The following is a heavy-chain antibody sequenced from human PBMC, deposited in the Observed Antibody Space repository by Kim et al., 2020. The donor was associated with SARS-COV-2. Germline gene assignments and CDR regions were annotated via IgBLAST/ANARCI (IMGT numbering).Heavy chain of an antibody. J-gene: IGHJ5*02. V-gene: IGHV3-30*01. CDR3: ARDRDYYGSGSSRFDP. Sequence: SLKGRFTISRDNSKNTLYLQMNSLRAEDTAVYYCARDRDYYGSGSSRFDPWGQGSLVTVSS. D-gene: IGHD3-10*01.